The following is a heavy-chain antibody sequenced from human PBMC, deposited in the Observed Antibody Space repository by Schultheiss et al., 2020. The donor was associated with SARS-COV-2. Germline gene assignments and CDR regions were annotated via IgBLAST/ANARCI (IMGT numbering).Heavy chain of an antibody. CDR1: GVSISNDDYY. V-gene: IGHV4-31*03. D-gene: IGHD3-3*01. CDR3: AKSIIPPHSHWFDP. CDR2: IHYRGKT. J-gene: IGHJ5*02. Sequence: SETLSLTCTVSGVSISNDDYYWTWVRQHPARGLEWIGFIHYRGKTFYNPSLRGRVTLSLDTSLNQFSLNVNSVTAADTAVYYCAKSIIPPHSHWFDPWGRGTLVTVSS.